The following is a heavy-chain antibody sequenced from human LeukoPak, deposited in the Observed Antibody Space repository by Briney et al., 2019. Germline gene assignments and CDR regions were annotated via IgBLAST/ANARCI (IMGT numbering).Heavy chain of an antibody. CDR1: GYTFTNYG. D-gene: IGHD1-14*01. V-gene: IGHV1-18*01. Sequence: AAVKVSCKASGYTFTNYGISWVRQAPGQGLEWMGWMSAYNGNTKYAQNLQGRVTMTTDTMTTDTSTSIVYMELRSLTSDDTAVYYCARRTGRPFDPWGQGTLVTVSS. CDR3: ARRTGRPFDP. CDR2: MSAYNGNT. J-gene: IGHJ5*02.